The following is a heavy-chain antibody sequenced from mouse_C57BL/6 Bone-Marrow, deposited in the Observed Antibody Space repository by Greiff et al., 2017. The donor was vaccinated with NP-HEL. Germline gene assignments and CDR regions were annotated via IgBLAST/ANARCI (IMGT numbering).Heavy chain of an antibody. Sequence: EVKLVESGPGLVKPSQSLSLTCSVTGYSITSGYYWNWIRQFPGNKLEWMGYISYDGSNNYNPSLKNRISITRDTSKNQFFLKLNSVTTEDTATYYCARDRITTVMDYWGQGTSVTVSS. CDR2: ISYDGSN. CDR3: ARDRITTVMDY. CDR1: GYSITSGYY. J-gene: IGHJ4*01. D-gene: IGHD1-1*01. V-gene: IGHV3-6*01.